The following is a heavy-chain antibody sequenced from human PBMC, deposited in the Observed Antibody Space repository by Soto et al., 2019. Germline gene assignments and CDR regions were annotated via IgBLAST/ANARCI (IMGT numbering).Heavy chain of an antibody. Sequence: HPGGSLRLSCAASGFAFNTYSMHWVRQAPGRGLEWVAVISYDGSNKFYADSVKGRFTISRDNSKNTLYLEMNSLRGEDTAVYYCAKSAGKGGLAAPIDYWGQGTLVTVSS. CDR2: ISYDGSNK. CDR1: GFAFNTYS. V-gene: IGHV3-30-3*02. D-gene: IGHD6-13*01. J-gene: IGHJ4*02. CDR3: AKSAGKGGLAAPIDY.